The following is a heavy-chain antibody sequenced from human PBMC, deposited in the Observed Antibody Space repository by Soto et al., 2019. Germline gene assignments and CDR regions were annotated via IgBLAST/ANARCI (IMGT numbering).Heavy chain of an antibody. CDR1: GFTFSSYW. CDR2: IKQDGSDN. D-gene: IGHD2-15*01. J-gene: IGHJ4*02. CDR3: ARLDCSGDACYSYYFDY. V-gene: IGHV3-7*01. Sequence: EVQLVESGGGLVQPGGSLRLSCAASGFTFSSYWMTWVRQAPGKGLEWVANIKQDGSDNHYVDSVKGRFTISRDNVKTSMFLQMNSLRAEDTALYYCARLDCSGDACYSYYFDYWGQGTLVTVSS.